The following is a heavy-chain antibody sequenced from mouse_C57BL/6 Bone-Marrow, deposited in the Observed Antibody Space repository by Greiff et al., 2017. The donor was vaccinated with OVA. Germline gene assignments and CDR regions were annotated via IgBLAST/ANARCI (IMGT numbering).Heavy chain of an antibody. D-gene: IGHD2-3*01. CDR1: GYTFTSYW. V-gene: IGHV1-64*01. Sequence: VKLQQPGAELVKPGASVKLSCKASGYTFTSYWMHWVKQRPGQGLEWIGMIHPNSGSTNYNEKFKSKATLTVDKSSSTAYMQLSSLTSEDSAVYYCARRWLLYYFDYWGQGTTLTVSS. CDR3: ARRWLLYYFDY. J-gene: IGHJ2*01. CDR2: IHPNSGST.